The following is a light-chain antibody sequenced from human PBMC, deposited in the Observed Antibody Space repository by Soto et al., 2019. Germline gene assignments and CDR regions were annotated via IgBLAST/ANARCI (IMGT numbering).Light chain of an antibody. CDR3: CSYAGSSTYV. J-gene: IGLJ1*01. CDR1: SSDVGSYNL. Sequence: QSVLTQPASVSGSPGQSITISCTGTSSDVGSYNLVSWYQQHPGKAPKVMIYEVSKRPSGVPNRFSGSKSGNTASLTISGPQAEDEADYYCCSYAGSSTYVFGTGTKVTVL. CDR2: EVS. V-gene: IGLV2-23*02.